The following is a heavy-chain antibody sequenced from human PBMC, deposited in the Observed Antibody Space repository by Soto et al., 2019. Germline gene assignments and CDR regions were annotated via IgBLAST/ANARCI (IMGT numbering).Heavy chain of an antibody. CDR1: GYTFTSYG. V-gene: IGHV1-18*01. CDR2: ISAYNGNT. J-gene: IGHJ4*02. Sequence: ASVKVSCKASGYTFTSYGISWVRQAPGQGLEWMGWISAYNGNTNYAQKLQGRVTMTTDTSTSTAYMELRSLRSDDTAVYYCARGTRHWGWFPNFDYWGLGTLVTVSS. CDR3: ARGTRHWGWFPNFDY. D-gene: IGHD3-16*01.